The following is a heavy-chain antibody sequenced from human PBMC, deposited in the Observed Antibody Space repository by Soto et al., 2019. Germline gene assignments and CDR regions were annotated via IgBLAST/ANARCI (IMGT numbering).Heavy chain of an antibody. CDR3: ARPNDSSGYSFDY. J-gene: IGHJ4*02. V-gene: IGHV3-33*01. Sequence: GGSLRLSCAASGFTFSSYGMHWVRQAPGKGLEWVAVIWYDGSNKYYADSVKGRFTISRDNSKNTLYLQMNGLRAEDTAVYYCARPNDSSGYSFDYWGQGTLVTVSS. CDR1: GFTFSSYG. D-gene: IGHD3-22*01. CDR2: IWYDGSNK.